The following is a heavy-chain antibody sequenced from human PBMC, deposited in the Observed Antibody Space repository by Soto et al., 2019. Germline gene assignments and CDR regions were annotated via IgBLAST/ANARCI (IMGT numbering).Heavy chain of an antibody. Sequence: SETLSLTCAVYGGSFSGYYWSWIRQPPGKRLEWIGEINHSGSTNYNPSLKSRVTISVDTSKNQFSLKLSSVTAADTAVYYCARDKLHRAAYYYYMDVWGKGTTVTVSS. V-gene: IGHV4-34*01. CDR2: INHSGST. CDR1: GGSFSGYY. D-gene: IGHD2-15*01. J-gene: IGHJ6*03. CDR3: ARDKLHRAAYYYYMDV.